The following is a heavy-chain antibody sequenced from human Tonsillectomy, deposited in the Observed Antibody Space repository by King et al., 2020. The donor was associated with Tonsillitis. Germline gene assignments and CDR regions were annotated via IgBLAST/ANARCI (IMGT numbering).Heavy chain of an antibody. CDR1: GGSFNSYA. Sequence: QLVQSGAEVKKPGSSVKVSCQASGGSFNSYAISWVRQAPGQGLEWMGRFIPILDRANYAQRFQGRVTITADQSTSTAYMELSSLRSEDTAVYYCARTYTVIDFAETTTYYPSGMDVWGQGTTVTVSS. D-gene: IGHD5-18*01. V-gene: IGHV1-69*04. CDR2: FIPILDRA. CDR3: ARTYTVIDFAETTTYYPSGMDV. J-gene: IGHJ6*02.